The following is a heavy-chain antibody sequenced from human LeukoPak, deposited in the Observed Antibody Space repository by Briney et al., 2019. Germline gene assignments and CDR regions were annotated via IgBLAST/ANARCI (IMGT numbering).Heavy chain of an antibody. Sequence: ASVKVSCKASGYTFTSYGISWVRQAPGQGLEWMGWISAYNGNTNYAQKLQGRVTMTTDTSTCTAYMELRSLRSDDTAVYYCARGGSYSSPEYYFDYWGQGTLVTVSS. CDR2: ISAYNGNT. J-gene: IGHJ4*02. CDR3: ARGGSYSSPEYYFDY. V-gene: IGHV1-18*01. CDR1: GYTFTSYG. D-gene: IGHD6-13*01.